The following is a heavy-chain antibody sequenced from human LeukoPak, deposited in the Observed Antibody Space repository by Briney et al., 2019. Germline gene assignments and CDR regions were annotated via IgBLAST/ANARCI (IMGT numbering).Heavy chain of an antibody. Sequence: SETLSLTCTVSGGSISSGSYYWSWIRQPAGKGLEWIGRIYTSGSTNYNPSLKSRVTMSVDTSKNQFSLKLSSVTAADTAVYYCARLGYSGYDKNYFDYWGQGTLVTVSS. CDR3: ARLGYSGYDKNYFDY. CDR1: GGSISSGSYY. D-gene: IGHD5-12*01. CDR2: IYTSGST. V-gene: IGHV4-61*02. J-gene: IGHJ4*02.